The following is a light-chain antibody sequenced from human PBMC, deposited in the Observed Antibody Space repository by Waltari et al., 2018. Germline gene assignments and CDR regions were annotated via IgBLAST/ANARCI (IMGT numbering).Light chain of an antibody. J-gene: IGKJ3*01. CDR3: QQSYSHPWIT. CDR2: AAS. CDR1: QSISSY. Sequence: DIQMTQSPSSLSASVGDRVTITCRASQSISSYLNWYQQKPGKDPKLLIYAASSLQSGVPSRFSGSGSGTDFTLTISSLQPEDFATYYCQQSYSHPWITFGPGTKVDIK. V-gene: IGKV1-39*01.